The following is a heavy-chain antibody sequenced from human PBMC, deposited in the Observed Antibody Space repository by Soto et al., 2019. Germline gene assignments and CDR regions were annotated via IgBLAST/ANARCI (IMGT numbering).Heavy chain of an antibody. J-gene: IGHJ4*02. D-gene: IGHD2-2*01. CDR3: ARDPGGHYCTSTSGGYFLDH. CDR2: LSDSGST. V-gene: IGHV3-23*01. Sequence: EVPLLESGGALVQPGGSLRLSCAASGFTFSNHAMNWVRQAPGKGLEWVSTLSDSGSTYYADSVKGRFTISSDNSKNTKYLKRNSLRAEETAVYYCARDPGGHYCTSTSGGYFLDHWGQGTLVIVSA. CDR1: GFTFSNHA.